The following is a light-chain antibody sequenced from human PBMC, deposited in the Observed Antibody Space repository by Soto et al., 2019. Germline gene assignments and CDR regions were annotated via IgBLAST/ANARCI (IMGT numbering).Light chain of an antibody. CDR1: QSIITF. CDR2: AAS. Sequence: DIQMTQSPSSLSASVGDRVSVTCRASQSIITFLNWYQQRPGEAPKLLIYAASSLQSGVPSRFSGSGSGADFTLTIGSLQPEDFATYYCQQSYTTPRTFGQGTKVDIK. V-gene: IGKV1-39*01. J-gene: IGKJ1*01. CDR3: QQSYTTPRT.